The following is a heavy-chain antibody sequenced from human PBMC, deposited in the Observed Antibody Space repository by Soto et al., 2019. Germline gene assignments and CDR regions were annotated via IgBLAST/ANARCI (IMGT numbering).Heavy chain of an antibody. D-gene: IGHD2-15*01. CDR3: ARDLDCSGGSCYSRGYYYGMDV. CDR1: GFTFSSYS. V-gene: IGHV3-21*01. Sequence: PGGSLRLSCAASGFTFSSYSMNWVRQAPGKGLEWVSSISSSSSYIYYADSVKGRFTISRDNAKNSLYLQMNSLRAEDTAVYYCARDLDCSGGSCYSRGYYYGMDVWGQGTTVTVSS. J-gene: IGHJ6*02. CDR2: ISSSSSYI.